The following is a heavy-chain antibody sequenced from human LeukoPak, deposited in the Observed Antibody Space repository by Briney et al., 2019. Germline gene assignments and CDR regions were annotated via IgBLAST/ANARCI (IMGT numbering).Heavy chain of an antibody. D-gene: IGHD2-21*02. CDR2: IYPGDSDT. V-gene: IGHV5-51*01. J-gene: IGHJ4*02. CDR3: ARRGYCGGDCYSDVDY. CDR1: GYSFTSYW. Sequence: GESLNISCKGSGYSFTSYWIGLVRQMPGKGLEWMGIIYPGDSDTIYSPSFQGQVTISADKSISTAYLQWSSLKASDTAMYYCARRGYCGGDCYSDVDYWGQGTLVTVSS.